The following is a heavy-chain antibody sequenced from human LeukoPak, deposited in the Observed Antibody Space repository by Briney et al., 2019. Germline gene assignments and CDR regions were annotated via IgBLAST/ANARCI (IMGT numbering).Heavy chain of an antibody. Sequence: GGSLRLSCAASGFTFSSYSMNWVRQAPGKGLEWVSYISSSSSTIYYADSVKGRFTISRDNAKNSLYLQMNSLRAEDTAVYYCAKDQTWIQYYWGQGTLVTVSS. CDR2: ISSSSSTI. CDR3: AKDQTWIQYY. CDR1: GFTFSSYS. V-gene: IGHV3-48*01. D-gene: IGHD5-18*01. J-gene: IGHJ4*02.